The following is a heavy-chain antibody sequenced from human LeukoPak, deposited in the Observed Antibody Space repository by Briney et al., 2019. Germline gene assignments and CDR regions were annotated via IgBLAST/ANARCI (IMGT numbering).Heavy chain of an antibody. CDR1: GFTFSSYS. Sequence: GGSLRLSCAASGFTFSSYSMNWVRQAPGKGLEWVSSTSSSSSYIYYADSVKGRFTISRDNAKNSLYLQMNSLRAEDTAVYYCARDLRAYCGGDCPFDYWGQGTLVTVSS. CDR3: ARDLRAYCGGDCPFDY. V-gene: IGHV3-21*01. D-gene: IGHD2-21*01. J-gene: IGHJ4*02. CDR2: TSSSSSYI.